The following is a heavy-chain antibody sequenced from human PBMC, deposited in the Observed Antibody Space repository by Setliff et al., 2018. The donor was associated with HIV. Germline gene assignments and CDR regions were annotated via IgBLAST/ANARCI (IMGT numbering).Heavy chain of an antibody. Sequence: LSLTCTVSGGSISSYYWSWIRQPPGKGLEWIGYIYTSGSTNYNPSLKSRVTISVDTSKNQFSLKLSPVTAADTAVYYCARLGPDGYNSRHDAFDIWGQGTMVTVSS. CDR1: GGSISSYY. CDR3: ARLGPDGYNSRHDAFDI. V-gene: IGHV4-4*09. D-gene: IGHD5-12*01. CDR2: IYTSGST. J-gene: IGHJ3*02.